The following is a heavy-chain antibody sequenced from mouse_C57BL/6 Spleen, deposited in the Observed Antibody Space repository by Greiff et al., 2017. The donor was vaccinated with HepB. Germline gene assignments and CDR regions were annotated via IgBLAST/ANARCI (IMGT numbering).Heavy chain of an antibody. CDR1: GFTFSSYA. CDR2: ISDGGSYT. J-gene: IGHJ2*01. CDR3: ARDLRLTGSDY. V-gene: IGHV5-4*01. D-gene: IGHD4-1*01. Sequence: EVKVEESGGGLVKPGGSLKLSCAASGFTFSSYAMSWVRQTPEKRLEWVATISDGGSYTYYPDNVKGRFTISRDNAKNNLYLQMSHLKSEDTAMYYCARDLRLTGSDYWGQGTTLTVSS.